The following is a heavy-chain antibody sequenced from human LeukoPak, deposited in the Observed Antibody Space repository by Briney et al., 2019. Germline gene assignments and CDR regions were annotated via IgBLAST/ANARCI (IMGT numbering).Heavy chain of an antibody. CDR1: GFTFDDYG. CDR2: INWNGGST. Sequence: PGGSLRLSRAASGFTFDDYGMSWVRQAPGKGLEWVSGINWNGGSTGYADSVKGRFTISRDNAKNSLYLQMNSLRAEDTAVYYCASIAAADPFDYWGQGTLVTVSS. CDR3: ASIAAADPFDY. D-gene: IGHD6-13*01. J-gene: IGHJ4*02. V-gene: IGHV3-20*04.